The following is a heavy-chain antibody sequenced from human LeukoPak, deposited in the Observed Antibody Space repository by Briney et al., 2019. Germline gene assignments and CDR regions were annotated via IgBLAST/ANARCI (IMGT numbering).Heavy chain of an antibody. Sequence: PSETLSLTCTVSGYSISSGYYWGWIRQPPGKGPEWIGSIYHSGSTYYNPSLKSRVTISVDTSKNQFSLKLSSVTAADTAVYYCARTHPRAGYCSGGSCYEDYWGQGTLVTVSS. D-gene: IGHD2-15*01. CDR1: GYSISSGYY. CDR3: ARTHPRAGYCSGGSCYEDY. J-gene: IGHJ4*02. CDR2: IYHSGST. V-gene: IGHV4-38-2*02.